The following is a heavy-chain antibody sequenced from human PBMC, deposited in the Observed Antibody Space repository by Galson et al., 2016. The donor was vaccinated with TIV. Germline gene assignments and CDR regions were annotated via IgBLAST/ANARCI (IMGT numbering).Heavy chain of an antibody. J-gene: IGHJ3*01. Sequence: SLKLSCTASGFTFIYHTMHWVRQAPGQRLEWMGWINVSNSNTNYSQRVQGRVTFARDTSVTTAFMELGSLRSEDTAVYFCARVRVGASRGFDVWGQGTVVTVSS. D-gene: IGHD1-26*01. CDR2: INVSNSNT. V-gene: IGHV1-3*01. CDR3: ARVRVGASRGFDV. CDR1: GFTFIYHT.